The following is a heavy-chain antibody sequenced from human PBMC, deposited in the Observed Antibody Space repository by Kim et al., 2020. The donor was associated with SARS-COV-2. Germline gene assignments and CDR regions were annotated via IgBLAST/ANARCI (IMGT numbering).Heavy chain of an antibody. CDR3: ARDVNTSPPAFFTVDY. CDR2: IDTNTGNP. Sequence: ASVKVSCKASGYTFTSYAINWVRQAPGQGLEWMGWIDTNTGNPTYAQGFTGRFVFSLDTSVSTAYLQISSLKAEDTAVYYCARDVNTSPPAFFTVDYWGQGTLVTVSS. V-gene: IGHV7-4-1*02. J-gene: IGHJ4*02. CDR1: GYTFTSYA. D-gene: IGHD3-3*02.